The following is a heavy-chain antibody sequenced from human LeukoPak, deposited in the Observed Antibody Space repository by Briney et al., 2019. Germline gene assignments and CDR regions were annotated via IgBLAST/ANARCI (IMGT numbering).Heavy chain of an antibody. Sequence: GGSLRLSCAASGFTFSNYAMNWVRQAPGKGLEWVANIKLDGSEKNYVDSVRGRFTISRDNAKNSLYLQMNSLRAEDTAVYYCARGGWSFDPWGQGTLVTVSS. V-gene: IGHV3-7*01. CDR2: IKLDGSEK. CDR3: ARGGWSFDP. CDR1: GFTFSNYA. J-gene: IGHJ5*02.